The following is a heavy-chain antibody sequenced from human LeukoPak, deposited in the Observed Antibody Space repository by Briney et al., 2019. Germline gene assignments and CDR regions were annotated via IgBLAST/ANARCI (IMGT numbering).Heavy chain of an antibody. CDR2: INHSGST. J-gene: IGHJ5*02. V-gene: IGHV4-34*01. D-gene: IGHD3-16*01. CDR1: GGSFSGYY. Sequence: SETLSLTCAVYGGSFSGYYWSWIRQPPGKRLEWIGEINHSGSTNYNPSLKSRVTISVDTSKNQFSLKLSSVAAADTAVYYCARGKGGWFDPWGQGTLVTVSS. CDR3: ARGKGGWFDP.